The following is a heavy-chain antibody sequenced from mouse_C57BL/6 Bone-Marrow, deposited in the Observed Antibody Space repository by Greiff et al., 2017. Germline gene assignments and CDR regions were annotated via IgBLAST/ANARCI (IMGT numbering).Heavy chain of an antibody. V-gene: IGHV1-47*01. D-gene: IGHD2-3*01. CDR2: FHPYNDDT. J-gene: IGHJ3*01. CDR1: GYTFTTYP. Sequence: LVASGAELVKPGASVKMSCKASGYTFTTYPIEWMKQNHGKSLEWIGNFHPYNDDTKYNEKFKGKATLTVEKSSSTVYLELSRLTSDDSAVYSCARRVYDGYYVFAYWGQGTLVTVSA. CDR3: ARRVYDGYYVFAY.